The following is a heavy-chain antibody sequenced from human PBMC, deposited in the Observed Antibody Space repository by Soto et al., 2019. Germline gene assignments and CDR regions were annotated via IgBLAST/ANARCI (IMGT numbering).Heavy chain of an antibody. CDR2: VNEDGSEK. CDR1: GFSFSGTW. CDR3: ARLRTGWSIDY. D-gene: IGHD2-15*01. V-gene: IGHV3-7*03. J-gene: IGHJ4*02. Sequence: LRLSCAASGFSFSGTWMTWVRQAPGKGLEWVANVNEDGSEKNYLDSVKGRFTISRDNAKYSLYLQLNSLTAADTAVYYCARLRTGWSIDYWGRGALVTVSS.